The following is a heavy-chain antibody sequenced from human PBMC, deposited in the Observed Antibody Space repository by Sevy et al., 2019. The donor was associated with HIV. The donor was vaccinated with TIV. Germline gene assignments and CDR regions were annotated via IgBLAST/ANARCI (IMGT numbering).Heavy chain of an antibody. Sequence: SETLSLTCTVSGVSMSGSSNDWGWIRQPPGKGLEWIASIFFSGSTYYNPSLKGRITISVDTSKSQFSLKLSSVTAADTALYYCARQGGLVDRAFDYWGQGTLVTVSS. CDR1: GVSMSGSSND. CDR2: IFFSGST. CDR3: ARQGGLVDRAFDY. V-gene: IGHV4-39*01. D-gene: IGHD3-10*01. J-gene: IGHJ4*02.